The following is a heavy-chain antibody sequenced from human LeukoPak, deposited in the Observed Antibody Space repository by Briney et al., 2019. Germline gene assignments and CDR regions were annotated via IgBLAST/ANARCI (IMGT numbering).Heavy chain of an antibody. CDR1: GGSFGGYY. CDR3: ASADYGDYVVFIAY. D-gene: IGHD4-17*01. J-gene: IGHJ4*02. V-gene: IGHV4-34*01. Sequence: PSETLSLTCAVYGGSFGGYYWSWIRQPPGKGLEWIGEINHSGSTNYNPSLKSRVTISVDTSKNQFSLKLSSVTAADTAVYYCASADYGDYVVFIAYWGQGTLVTVSS. CDR2: INHSGST.